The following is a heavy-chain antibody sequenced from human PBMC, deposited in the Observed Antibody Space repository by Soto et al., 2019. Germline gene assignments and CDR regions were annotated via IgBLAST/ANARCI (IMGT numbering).Heavy chain of an antibody. V-gene: IGHV3-7*01. CDR1: GFTFSSYW. Sequence: GESLKISCAASGFTFSSYWMSWVRQAPGKGLEWVANIKQDGSEKYYVDSVKGRFTISRDNAKNSLYLQMNSLRAEDTAVYYCARDGECDSSGWYWRAYYYYGMDVWGQGTTVTVSS. D-gene: IGHD6-19*01. CDR3: ARDGECDSSGWYWRAYYYYGMDV. J-gene: IGHJ6*02. CDR2: IKQDGSEK.